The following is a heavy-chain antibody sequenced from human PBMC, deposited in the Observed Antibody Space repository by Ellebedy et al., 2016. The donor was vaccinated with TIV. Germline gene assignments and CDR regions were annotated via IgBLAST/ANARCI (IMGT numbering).Heavy chain of an antibody. V-gene: IGHV1-2*02. CDR2: INPNSGCT. J-gene: IGHJ4*02. CDR1: GYTFTDYY. D-gene: IGHD2-8*01. CDR3: TTDLTNIASGDY. Sequence: AASVKVSCKTSGYTFTDYYIHWVRQAPGQGLEWMEWINPNSGCTNYAQKFKGRVTVTRDTSTSTAFLELCRLSSDDTAVYYCTTDLTNIASGDYWGQGTLVTVSS.